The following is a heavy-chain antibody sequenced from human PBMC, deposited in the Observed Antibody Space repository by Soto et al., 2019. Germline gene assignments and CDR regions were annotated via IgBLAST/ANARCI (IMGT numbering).Heavy chain of an antibody. D-gene: IGHD2-2*01. CDR3: ARGGGDCSSTSCYSSNDAFDI. CDR1: GGSISSSNW. CDR2: IYHSGST. J-gene: IGHJ3*02. V-gene: IGHV4-4*02. Sequence: QVQLQESGPGLVKPSGTLSLTCAVSGGSISSSNWWSWVRQPPGKGLEWIGEIYHSGSTNYNPSLKSRVTISVDKSKNQFSLKLSSVTAADTAVYYCARGGGDCSSTSCYSSNDAFDIWGQGTMVTVSS.